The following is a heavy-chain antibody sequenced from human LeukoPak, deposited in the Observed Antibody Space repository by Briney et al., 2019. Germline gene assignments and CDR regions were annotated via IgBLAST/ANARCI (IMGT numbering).Heavy chain of an antibody. CDR2: ISTSGST. CDR3: ARDRGVTVPGRRLDY. CDR1: GGSISKYY. V-gene: IGHV4-4*07. D-gene: IGHD6-19*01. J-gene: IGHJ4*02. Sequence: SETLSLTCTVSGGSISKYYLSWVRQPPGKGLEWVGHISTSGSTNSTHSLKSAVTISIDNSNNKFSMKMNSATAADTAVYFCARDRGVTVPGRRLDYWGQGTLVTVSS.